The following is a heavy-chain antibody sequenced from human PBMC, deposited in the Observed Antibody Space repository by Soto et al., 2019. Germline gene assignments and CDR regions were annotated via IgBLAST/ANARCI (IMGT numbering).Heavy chain of an antibody. Sequence: QVQLVESGGGLVKPGGSLRLSCAASGFTFSDYYMSWIRQAPGKGLEWVSYISSSGSTIYYADSVKGRFTISRDNAKNSLYLQMNSLRAEDTALYYCARRKAEMEWFGDTELIDYWGQGTLVTVSS. CDR1: GFTFSDYY. J-gene: IGHJ4*02. CDR2: ISSSGSTI. V-gene: IGHV3-11*01. D-gene: IGHD3-10*01. CDR3: ARRKAEMEWFGDTELIDY.